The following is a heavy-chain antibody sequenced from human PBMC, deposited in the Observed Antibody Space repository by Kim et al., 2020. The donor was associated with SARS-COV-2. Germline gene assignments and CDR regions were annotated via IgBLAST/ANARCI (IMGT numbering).Heavy chain of an antibody. CDR3: AKDLSKMVRGARGGMDV. V-gene: IGHV3-23*01. J-gene: IGHJ6*02. D-gene: IGHD3-10*01. Sequence: VQGRFTISRDNSKNTLYLQMNSLRAEDTAVYYCAKDLSKMVRGARGGMDVWGQGTTVTVSS.